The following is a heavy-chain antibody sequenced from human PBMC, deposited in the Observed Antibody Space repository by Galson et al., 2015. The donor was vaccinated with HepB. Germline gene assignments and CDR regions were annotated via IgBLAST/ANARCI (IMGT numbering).Heavy chain of an antibody. CDR1: GFTFSSYA. D-gene: IGHD2-15*01. Sequence: SLRLSCAASGFTFSSYAMTWVRQAPGKGLEWVSAISGSGGSTYYADSVKGRFTISRDNSKNTYLQMNSLRAEDTAVYYCAKDRGCSGVMCYRAPVFDYWGQGTLVTVSS. CDR3: AKDRGCSGVMCYRAPVFDY. CDR2: ISGSGGST. V-gene: IGHV3-23*01. J-gene: IGHJ4*02.